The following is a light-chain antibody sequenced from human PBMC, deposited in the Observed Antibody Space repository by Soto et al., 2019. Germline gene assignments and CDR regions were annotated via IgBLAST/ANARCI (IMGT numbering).Light chain of an antibody. Sequence: EIVLTQSPGTMSLSPGERATLSCRASQSVSSNYLAWYQQKPGQAPRLLMYGVSTRATGIPDRFSGSGSGTDFTLTFSRLEPEDFAVYYCQQYGSSPRTFGQGTKVEIK. CDR3: QQYGSSPRT. CDR1: QSVSSNY. CDR2: GVS. V-gene: IGKV3-20*01. J-gene: IGKJ1*01.